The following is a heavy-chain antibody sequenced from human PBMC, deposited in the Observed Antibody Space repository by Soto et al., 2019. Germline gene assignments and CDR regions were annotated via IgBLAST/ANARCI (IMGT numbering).Heavy chain of an antibody. CDR1: GYKFTTYF. CDR3: VRGYCTTSPCSGDFQF. D-gene: IGHD2-15*01. CDR2: IHPSGDT. J-gene: IGHJ1*01. Sequence: ASVKVSCKASGYKFTTYFIHWGRQAPGQGLEWMGMIHPSGDTGYAQKFRGRVTMTIDTSTTTAYMELRNLTSEDTAVYFSVRGYCTTSPCSGDFQFWAQGTLVTVSS. V-gene: IGHV1-46*01.